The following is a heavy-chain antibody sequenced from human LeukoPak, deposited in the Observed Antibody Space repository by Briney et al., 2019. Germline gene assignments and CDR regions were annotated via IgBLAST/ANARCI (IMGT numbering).Heavy chain of an antibody. J-gene: IGHJ5*02. Sequence: PSGTLSLTCAVSGGSISSSNWWSWVRQPPGKGLEWIGEIYHSGSTNYNPSLKSRVTISVDKSKNQFSLKLSSVTAADTAVYYCARHAAVEGSSGWSPLWWFDPWGQGTLVTVSS. V-gene: IGHV4-4*02. CDR1: GGSISSSNW. CDR3: ARHAAVEGSSGWSPLWWFDP. CDR2: IYHSGST. D-gene: IGHD6-19*01.